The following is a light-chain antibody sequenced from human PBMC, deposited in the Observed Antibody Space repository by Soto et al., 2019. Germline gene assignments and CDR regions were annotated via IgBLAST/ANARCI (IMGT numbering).Light chain of an antibody. CDR1: QSVSSN. CDR2: GAS. J-gene: IGKJ2*01. CDR3: QQYNSWPPSYT. Sequence: EIVMTQSPATLSVSPGERATLSCRASQSVSSNLAWYQQKPGQAPRLLIYGASTRATGIPARFSGSGSETDFTLTISSLQSEDFAIYYCQQYNSWPPSYTFGQGTKVDIK. V-gene: IGKV3-15*01.